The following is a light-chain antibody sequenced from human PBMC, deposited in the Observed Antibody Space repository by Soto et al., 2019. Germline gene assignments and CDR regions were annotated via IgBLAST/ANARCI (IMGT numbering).Light chain of an antibody. Sequence: VLTQPPSVSGAPGQRVTISCTGSSSNIGAGYDVHWYQQLPGTAPKLLIYGNSNRPSGVPDRFSGSKSGTSASLAITGLQAEDEADYYCQSYNSSLSGSGVFGTGTKVTVL. J-gene: IGLJ1*01. V-gene: IGLV1-40*01. CDR1: SSNIGAGYD. CDR3: QSYNSSLSGSGV. CDR2: GNS.